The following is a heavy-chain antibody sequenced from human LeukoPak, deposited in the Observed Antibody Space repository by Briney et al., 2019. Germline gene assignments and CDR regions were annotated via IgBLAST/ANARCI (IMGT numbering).Heavy chain of an antibody. D-gene: IGHD3-10*01. V-gene: IGHV3-23*01. J-gene: IGHJ4*02. CDR2: ISGSGGST. CDR1: GFTFSSYA. CDR3: AKEPITMIRGAPFDY. Sequence: GGSLRLSCAASGFTFSSYAMNWVRQAPGKGLEWVSVISGSGGSTYYADSEKGRFTISRDNSKNTLYLQMNSLRAEDTAVYYCAKEPITMIRGAPFDYWGQGTLVTVSS.